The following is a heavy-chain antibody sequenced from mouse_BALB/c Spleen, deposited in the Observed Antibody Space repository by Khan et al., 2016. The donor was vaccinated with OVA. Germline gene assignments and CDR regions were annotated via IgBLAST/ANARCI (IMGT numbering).Heavy chain of an antibody. D-gene: IGHD2-14*01. V-gene: IGHV3-6*02. CDR2: MNYDGAN. CDR3: ARAYFRYDETWFAS. CDR1: GYSITSGYY. Sequence: EVQLQESGPGLVKPSQSLSLTCSVTGYSITSGYYWNWIRQFPGNKLEWMGYMNYDGANTYNPSLRNRISITRDTSTNQFFLKLNSLTTEDTATYYCARAYFRYDETWFASWGQGTLVTVSA. J-gene: IGHJ3*01.